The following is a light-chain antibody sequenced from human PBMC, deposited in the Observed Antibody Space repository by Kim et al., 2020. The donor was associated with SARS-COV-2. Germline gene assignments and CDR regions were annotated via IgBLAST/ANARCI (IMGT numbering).Light chain of an antibody. CDR1: QTVSGW. V-gene: IGKV1-5*01. CDR2: EAS. J-gene: IGKJ1*01. CDR3: QQYYTYWT. Sequence: DIQMTQSPSTLSASVGDRVTITCRASQTVSGWLAWYQQKPGKAPKVLIYEASTLESGAPSRFSGSGSGTEFTLTSSSLQPDDVGTYYCQQYYTYWTFGQGTKVDIK.